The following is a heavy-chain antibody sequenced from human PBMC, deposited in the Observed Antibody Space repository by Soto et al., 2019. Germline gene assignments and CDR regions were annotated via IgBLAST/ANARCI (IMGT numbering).Heavy chain of an antibody. CDR1: GFSFRNYA. CDR2: LTGSSSNI. CDR3: ANGRATSGILTHDY. J-gene: IGHJ4*02. Sequence: PWGSLLLSCAASGFSFRNYAMSWVRQAPGKGLDWISTLTGSSSNIYYADSVNGRFAISRDNSRNTLYLQMNSLTAEDTAVYYCANGRATSGILTHDYWGQGTMVTVSS. D-gene: IGHD1-26*01. V-gene: IGHV3-23*01.